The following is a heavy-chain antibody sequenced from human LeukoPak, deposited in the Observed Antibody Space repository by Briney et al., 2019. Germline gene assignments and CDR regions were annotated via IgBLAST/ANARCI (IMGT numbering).Heavy chain of an antibody. Sequence: PGGSLRLSCAASGFTFSSYGMSWVRQAPGKGLEWVSAISGSGGSTYYADSVKGRFTISRDNSKNTLYLQMNSLRAEDTAVYYCAKQLSVDYYGSGSYIRLDYWGQGTLVTVSS. CDR2: ISGSGGST. CDR3: AKQLSVDYYGSGSYIRLDY. CDR1: GFTFSSYG. D-gene: IGHD3-10*01. V-gene: IGHV3-23*01. J-gene: IGHJ4*02.